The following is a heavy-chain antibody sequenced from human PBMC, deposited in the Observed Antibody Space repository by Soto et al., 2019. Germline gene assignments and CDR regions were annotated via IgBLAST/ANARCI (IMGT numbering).Heavy chain of an antibody. CDR3: AGGSVVLTGKKAPFAH. CDR2: ILPVLGNT. Sequence: QVQLVQSGPQVKKPGSSVKVSCTASGGTFGRYTISWVRQAPGQGLEWMGGILPVLGNTNVAQRFQDRLTFTADESTRTAYLELSSLRPEDTAVYYCAGGSVVLTGKKAPFAHWGQGILVTVSS. V-gene: IGHV1-69*16. J-gene: IGHJ4*02. D-gene: IGHD3-9*01. CDR1: GGTFGRYT.